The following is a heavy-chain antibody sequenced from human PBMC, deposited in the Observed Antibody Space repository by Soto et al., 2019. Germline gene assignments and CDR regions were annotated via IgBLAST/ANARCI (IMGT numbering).Heavy chain of an antibody. Sequence: PSEHLSLTCAVYGGFLSESYWTWIRQPPGKGLEWIGEINHVGGTNYNPSLKSRVTMSVDTSQNQFSLRLISVTAADTAMYFCVRIRYQVPSSVLLLDPWGQGTPVTLSS. CDR3: VRIRYQVPSSVLLLDP. D-gene: IGHD3-16*01. J-gene: IGHJ5*02. CDR1: GGFLSESY. V-gene: IGHV4-34*01. CDR2: INHVGGT.